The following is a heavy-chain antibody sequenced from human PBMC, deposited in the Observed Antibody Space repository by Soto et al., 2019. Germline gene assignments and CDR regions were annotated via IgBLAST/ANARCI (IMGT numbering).Heavy chain of an antibody. J-gene: IGHJ5*02. CDR2: IYYSGIT. CDR3: ARAPPYHRVNGFAP. V-gene: IGHV4-30-4*01. CDR1: GDSLSSGVYY. Sequence: QARLQESGPGLVRPSQTLSLTCSVSGDSLSSGVYYWHWIRQRPGKGLEWSGYIYYSGITYYNPSSERRVTKSIDTSNSPFSLKLSSVTGAGTAVYYCARAPPYHRVNGFAPWGQGLRVTVSS.